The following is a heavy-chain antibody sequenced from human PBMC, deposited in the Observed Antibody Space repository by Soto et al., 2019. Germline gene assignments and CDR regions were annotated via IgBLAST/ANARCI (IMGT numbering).Heavy chain of an antibody. J-gene: IGHJ6*02. Sequence: PSETLSLTCTVSGGSISSGDYYWSWIRQPPGKGLEWIGYIYYSGSTYYNPSLKSRVTISVDTSKNQFSLKLSSVTAADTAVYYCAGIAALYGMDVWGQGTTVTVSS. CDR3: AGIAALYGMDV. D-gene: IGHD6-6*01. CDR2: IYYSGST. CDR1: GGSISSGDYY. V-gene: IGHV4-30-4*01.